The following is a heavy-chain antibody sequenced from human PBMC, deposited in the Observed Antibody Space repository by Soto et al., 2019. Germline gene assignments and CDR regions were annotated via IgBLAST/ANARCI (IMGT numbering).Heavy chain of an antibody. CDR3: ARGTYYYDSSGYPGLDY. CDR1: GYSFTSYW. V-gene: IGHV5-51*01. D-gene: IGHD3-22*01. J-gene: IGHJ4*02. CDR2: IYPGDSDT. Sequence: GESLKIACKGSGYSFTSYWIGWGRQMPGKGLEWMGIIYPGDSDTRYSPSFQVQVTISADKSISTAYLQWSSLKASDTAMYYCARGTYYYDSSGYPGLDYWGQGTLVTVS.